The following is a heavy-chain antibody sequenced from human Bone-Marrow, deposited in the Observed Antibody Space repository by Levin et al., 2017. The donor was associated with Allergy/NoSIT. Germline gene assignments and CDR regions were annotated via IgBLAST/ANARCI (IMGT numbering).Heavy chain of an antibody. J-gene: IGHJ2*01. D-gene: IGHD3-16*02. CDR3: ARGSQANRKARVYWYFDL. V-gene: IGHV4-34*01. CDR2: IHHSGST. CDR1: GGSLSDYS. Sequence: SQTLSLTCAVYGGSLSDYSWNWVRQPPGKSLEWLGEIHHSGSTNYNPSLKSRVTISVEMSKNQISLNLTSVTAADTGLYYCARGSQANRKARVYWYFDLWGRETLVTVSS.